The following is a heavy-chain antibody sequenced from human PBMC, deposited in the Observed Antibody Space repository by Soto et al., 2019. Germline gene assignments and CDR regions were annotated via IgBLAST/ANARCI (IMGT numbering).Heavy chain of an antibody. D-gene: IGHD2-15*01. CDR2: ISGSAGTT. CDR3: AKEWSSGFDV. CDR1: GFTFSSYS. J-gene: IGHJ6*02. Sequence: GGSLRLSCSASGFTFSSYSMRWVRQAPGKGLEWVSSISGSAGTTYYSDSVKGHFTISRDNSKSTLYLQVNSLRAEDTAIYYCAKEWSSGFDVWGQGTTVTVSS. V-gene: IGHV3-23*01.